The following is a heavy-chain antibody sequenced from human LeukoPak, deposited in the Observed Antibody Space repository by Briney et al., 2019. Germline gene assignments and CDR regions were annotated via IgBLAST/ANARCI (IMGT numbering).Heavy chain of an antibody. D-gene: IGHD4-17*01. CDR3: AKDNRPDYGDYDY. J-gene: IGHJ4*02. Sequence: PGGSLRLSCAAPGFTFSSYAMSWVRQAPGKGLEWVSAISGSGGSTYYADSVKGRFTTSRDNSKNTLYLQMNSLRAEDTAVYYCAKDNRPDYGDYDYWGQGTLVTVSS. CDR2: ISGSGGST. CDR1: GFTFSSYA. V-gene: IGHV3-23*01.